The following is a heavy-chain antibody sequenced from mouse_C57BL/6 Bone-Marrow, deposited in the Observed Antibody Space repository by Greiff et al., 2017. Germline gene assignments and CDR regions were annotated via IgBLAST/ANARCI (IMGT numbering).Heavy chain of an antibody. V-gene: IGHV6-3*01. CDR2: IRLKSDNYAT. CDR1: GFTFSNYW. CDR3: TILRHLDD. D-gene: IGHD1-2*01. J-gene: IGHJ2*01. Sequence: EVMLVESGGGLVQPGGSMKLSCVASGFTFSNYWMNWVRQYPEKGLEWVAQIRLKSDNYATHYAESVKGRFTISRDDSKSSVYLQMNKLRSEDTGIYYCTILRHLDDWGQGTTLTVSS.